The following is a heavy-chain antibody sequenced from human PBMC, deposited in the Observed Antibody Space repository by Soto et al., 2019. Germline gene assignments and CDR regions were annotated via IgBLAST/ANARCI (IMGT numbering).Heavy chain of an antibody. Sequence: GGSLRLSCAASGFTFSSYWMSWVRQAPGKGLEWVANIKQDGSEKYYVDSVKGRFTISRDNSKNTLYLQMNSLRAEDTAVYYCARGLIKLEGGAFDIWGQGTMVTVSS. CDR1: GFTFSSYW. CDR2: IKQDGSEK. J-gene: IGHJ3*02. V-gene: IGHV3-7*01. CDR3: ARGLIKLEGGAFDI. D-gene: IGHD3-16*01.